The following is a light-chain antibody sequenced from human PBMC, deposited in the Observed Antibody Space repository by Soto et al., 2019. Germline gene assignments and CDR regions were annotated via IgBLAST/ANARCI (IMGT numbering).Light chain of an antibody. CDR3: QQYHSWRS. CDR1: QSVSTN. Sequence: EIVLTQSPVTLSVSPGESATLSCRASQSVSTNLAWYQQKPGQAPRLLIYGAYTRATAVPDRFSGSGSGTXXXXTXXXLQSEXXXVYYCQQYHSWRSFGQGTKVESK. J-gene: IGKJ1*01. V-gene: IGKV3-15*01. CDR2: GAY.